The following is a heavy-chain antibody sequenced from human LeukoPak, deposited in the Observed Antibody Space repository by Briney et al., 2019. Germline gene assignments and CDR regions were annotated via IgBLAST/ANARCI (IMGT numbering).Heavy chain of an antibody. Sequence: GGSLRLSCAASGFTFRSYEMNWVRQAPGKGLEWVSYISSSGSTIYYADSVKGRFTISRDNAKNSLYLQMNSLRAEDTAVYYCARDGDSYSSGIDYWGQGTLVTVSS. V-gene: IGHV3-48*03. CDR3: ARDGDSYSSGIDY. CDR1: GFTFRSYE. J-gene: IGHJ4*02. D-gene: IGHD6-19*01. CDR2: ISSSGSTI.